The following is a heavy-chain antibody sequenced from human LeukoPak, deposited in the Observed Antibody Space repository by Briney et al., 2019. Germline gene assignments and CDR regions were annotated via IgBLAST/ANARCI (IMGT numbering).Heavy chain of an antibody. CDR3: AKGGRHFDWLLPPFDY. Sequence: PGRSLRLSCAASGFTFSSYGMHWVRQAPGKGLEWVAVISYDGSNKYYADSVKGRFTISRDNSKNTLYLQMNSLRAEDTAVYYCAKGGRHFDWLLPPFDYWGQGTLVTVSS. CDR1: GFTFSSYG. J-gene: IGHJ4*02. D-gene: IGHD3-9*01. V-gene: IGHV3-30*18. CDR2: ISYDGSNK.